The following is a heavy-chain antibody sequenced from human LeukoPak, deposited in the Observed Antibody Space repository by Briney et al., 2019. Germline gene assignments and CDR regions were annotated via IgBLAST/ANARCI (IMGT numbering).Heavy chain of an antibody. V-gene: IGHV3-23*01. J-gene: IGHJ4*02. CDR1: GGSISSGGYY. CDR2: ISGSGGST. Sequence: ETLSLTCTVSGGSISSGGYYWSWVRQAPGKGLEWVSAISGSGGSTYYADSVKGRFTISRDNSKNTLYLQMNSLRAEDTAVYYCAKYIVVVVAATALDYWGQGTLVTVSS. D-gene: IGHD2-15*01. CDR3: AKYIVVVVAATALDY.